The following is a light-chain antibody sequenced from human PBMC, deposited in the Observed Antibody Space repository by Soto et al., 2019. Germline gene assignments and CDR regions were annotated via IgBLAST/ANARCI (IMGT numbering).Light chain of an antibody. J-gene: IGKJ5*01. CDR1: QSVSSNY. V-gene: IGKV3-20*01. Sequence: EIVLTQSPGTLSLSPGEGVTLSCRASQSVSSNYLAWYQQKPGQAPRLLIYGASSRATGIPDRFSGSGSGTDFTLTISRLEPEDFAVYYCQQYGSSLITFGQGTRLEI. CDR2: GAS. CDR3: QQYGSSLIT.